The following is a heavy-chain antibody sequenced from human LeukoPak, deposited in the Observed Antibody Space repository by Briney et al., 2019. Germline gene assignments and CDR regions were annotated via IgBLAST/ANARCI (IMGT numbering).Heavy chain of an antibody. D-gene: IGHD1-14*01. CDR3: ARARGGLINQAYYYYGMDV. CDR1: GFTFSSYA. CDR2: ISFDGSNK. J-gene: IGHJ6*02. Sequence: GGSLRLSCAASGFTFSSYAMHWVRQAPGKGLEWVAVISFDGSNKYYAESVKGRFAISRDNAKNSLYLQMNSLRAEDTAVYYCARARGGLINQAYYYYGMDVWGQGTTVTVSS. V-gene: IGHV3-30*09.